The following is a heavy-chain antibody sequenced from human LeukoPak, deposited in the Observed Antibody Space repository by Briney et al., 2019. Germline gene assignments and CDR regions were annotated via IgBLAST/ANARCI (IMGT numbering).Heavy chain of an antibody. CDR3: AKSQDYDILTGLDY. CDR1: GFTFDDYA. CDR2: ISWNSGSI. D-gene: IGHD3-9*01. V-gene: IGHV3-9*01. Sequence: PGRSLRLSCAASGFTFDDYAMHWVRQAPGKGLEWVSGISWNSGSIGYADSVKGRFTISRYNAKNSLYLQMNSLRAEDTALYYCAKSQDYDILTGLDYWGQGTLVTVSS. J-gene: IGHJ4*02.